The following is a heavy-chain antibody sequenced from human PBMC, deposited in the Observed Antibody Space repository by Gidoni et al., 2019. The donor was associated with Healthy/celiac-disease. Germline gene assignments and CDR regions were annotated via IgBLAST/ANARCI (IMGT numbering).Heavy chain of an antibody. V-gene: IGHV3-21*01. D-gene: IGHD6-6*01. CDR2: ISSSSSYI. CDR3: ARDPYSSSSPYFDY. CDR1: GFPFRSYS. Sequence: EVQLVESGGGLVKPGGSLRLSCAASGFPFRSYSMNGVRQAPGKGLEWVSSISSSSSYIYYADSVKGRFTISRVNAKNSLYLQMNSLRAEDTAVYYCARDPYSSSSPYFDYWGQGTLVTVSS. J-gene: IGHJ4*02.